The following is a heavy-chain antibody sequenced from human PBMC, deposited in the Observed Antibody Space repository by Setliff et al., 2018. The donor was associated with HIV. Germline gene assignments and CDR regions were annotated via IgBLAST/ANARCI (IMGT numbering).Heavy chain of an antibody. CDR3: ARAQPTNRIAAAGFDY. CDR1: GGTFSSYA. V-gene: IGHV1-69*13. Sequence: SVKVSCKTSGGTFSSYAVSWVRQAPGQGLEWMGGIIPLFGTENYAQKFQGRVTITADESTSTAYMELSSLRSEDTAVYYCARAQPTNRIAAAGFDYWGQGTLVTVSS. J-gene: IGHJ4*02. CDR2: IIPLFGTE. D-gene: IGHD6-13*01.